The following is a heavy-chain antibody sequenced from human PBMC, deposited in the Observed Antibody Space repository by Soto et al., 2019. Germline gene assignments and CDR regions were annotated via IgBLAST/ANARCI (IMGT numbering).Heavy chain of an antibody. CDR2: ISAYNGNT. V-gene: IGHV1-18*01. CDR1: GYTFTSYG. D-gene: IGHD6-19*01. CDR3: AREGIAVADDAEYFQH. J-gene: IGHJ1*01. Sequence: QVQLVQSGAEVKKPGASVKVSCKASGYTFTSYGISWVRQAPGQGLEWMGWISAYNGNTNYAQKLQGRVTMNTDTSTRTADVELRSLRSDDTAVYYCAREGIAVADDAEYFQHWGQGTLVTVSS.